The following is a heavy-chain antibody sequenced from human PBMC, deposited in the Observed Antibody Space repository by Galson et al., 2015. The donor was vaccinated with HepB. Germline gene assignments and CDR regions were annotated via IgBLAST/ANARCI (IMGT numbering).Heavy chain of an antibody. J-gene: IGHJ4*02. CDR3: ARSRVERAVAGTFDH. V-gene: IGHV3-74*03. D-gene: IGHD6-19*01. CDR1: GFTFSNYW. CDR2: INTDGSST. Sequence: LRLSCAASGFTFSNYWMHWVRQAPGKGLVWVSRINTDGSSTTYADSVEGRFTISRDNAKNTLYLQMNSLRADDTAVYYCARSRVERAVAGTFDHWGQGTLVTVSS.